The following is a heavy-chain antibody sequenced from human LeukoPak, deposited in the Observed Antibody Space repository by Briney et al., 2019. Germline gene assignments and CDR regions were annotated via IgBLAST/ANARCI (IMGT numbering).Heavy chain of an antibody. J-gene: IGHJ4*02. Sequence: ASVKVSCKASGYTFTSYDINWVRQATGQGLEWMGWMNPNSGNTGYAQKFQGRVTMTRNTSISTAYMELSSLRSEDTAVYYCARECSGGSCYTPPFDYWGQGTLVTVSS. V-gene: IGHV1-8*01. CDR3: ARECSGGSCYTPPFDY. CDR2: MNPNSGNT. D-gene: IGHD2-15*01. CDR1: GYTFTSYD.